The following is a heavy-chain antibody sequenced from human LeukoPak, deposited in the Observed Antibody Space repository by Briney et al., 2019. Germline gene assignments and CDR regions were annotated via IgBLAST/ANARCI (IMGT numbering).Heavy chain of an antibody. D-gene: IGHD2-2*01. J-gene: IGHJ5*02. CDR3: AIVPAASGYWFDP. CDR2: INPNSGGT. V-gene: IGHV1-2*02. CDR1: GYTFTGYY. Sequence: ASVKVSCKASGYTFTGYYMHWVRQAPGQGLEWMGWINPNSGGTNYAEKFQGRVTMTRDTSISTAYMELSRLRSDDTAVYYCAIVPAASGYWFDPWGQGTLVTVSS.